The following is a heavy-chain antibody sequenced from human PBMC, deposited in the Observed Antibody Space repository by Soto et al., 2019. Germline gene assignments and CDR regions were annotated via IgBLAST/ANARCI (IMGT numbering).Heavy chain of an antibody. V-gene: IGHV3-15*07. Sequence: EVQLVESGGGLVKPGGSLRLCCAASGFIVSNAWVNWVRQAPGKGLEWVGRIKSESDGRATDYGTHVEGRFTISRDDSKSTLYLQMTSLKTEDTAVYYCTTEKSYWGQGTLVTVSA. CDR2: IKSESDGRAT. CDR1: GFIVSNAW. J-gene: IGHJ4*02. CDR3: TTEKSY.